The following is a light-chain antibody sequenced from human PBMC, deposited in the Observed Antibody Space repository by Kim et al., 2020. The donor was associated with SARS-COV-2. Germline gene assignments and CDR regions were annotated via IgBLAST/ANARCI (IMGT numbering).Light chain of an antibody. Sequence: SVGGRVTITGQAGENINNYLNWYQQKLGKAPKLRIHDAATLESGVPSRFSGSGSVTDFNLTINSLQPEDFGTYYCQQYTTLLSLTFGGGTKVDIK. CDR1: ENINNY. V-gene: IGKV1-33*01. CDR3: QQYTTLLSLT. CDR2: DAA. J-gene: IGKJ4*01.